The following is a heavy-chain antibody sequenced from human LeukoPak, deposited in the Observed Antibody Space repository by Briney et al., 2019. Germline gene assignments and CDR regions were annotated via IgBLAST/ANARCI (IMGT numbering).Heavy chain of an antibody. V-gene: IGHV3-23*01. Sequence: GGSLRLSCAASGFTFSSYAMSWVRQAPGKGLEWVSAISGSGGSTYYADSVKGRFTISRDNSENTLYLQMNSLRAEDTAVYYCAKVPGIAVAYFDYWGQGTLVTVSS. D-gene: IGHD6-19*01. J-gene: IGHJ4*02. CDR1: GFTFSSYA. CDR2: ISGSGGST. CDR3: AKVPGIAVAYFDY.